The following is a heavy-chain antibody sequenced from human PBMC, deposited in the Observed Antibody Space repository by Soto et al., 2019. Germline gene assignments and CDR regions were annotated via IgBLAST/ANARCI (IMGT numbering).Heavy chain of an antibody. CDR2: IYYSGST. J-gene: IGHJ4*02. CDR1: DGSISNGGSY. Sequence: QVQLQESGPGLVKPSQTLSLNCTVSDGSISNGGSYWTWIRQHPGKGLEWIGYIYYSGSTYYNPSLMSRTTISVDTSNNQFSLKLSSVTAADTAVYYCARWATAVATLDYWGQGTLVTVSS. V-gene: IGHV4-31*03. D-gene: IGHD5-12*01. CDR3: ARWATAVATLDY.